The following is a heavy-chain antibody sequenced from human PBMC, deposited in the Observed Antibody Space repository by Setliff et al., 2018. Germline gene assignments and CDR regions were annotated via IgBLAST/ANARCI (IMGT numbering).Heavy chain of an antibody. Sequence: ASVKVSCKASGNTFTNYYIHWVRQTPGQGLEWMGIINPSGGRLSYAEKFQDRVTMTRDTSTNTVYMDLSSLRDDDTAVYYCAREVSTGENSGCDIWGQGTVVTVSS. CDR2: INPSGGRL. D-gene: IGHD3-9*01. J-gene: IGHJ3*02. CDR3: AREVSTGENSGCDI. CDR1: GNTFTNYY. V-gene: IGHV1-46*01.